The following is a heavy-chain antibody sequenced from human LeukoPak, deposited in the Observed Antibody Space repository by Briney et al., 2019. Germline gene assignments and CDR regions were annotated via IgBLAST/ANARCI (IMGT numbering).Heavy chain of an antibody. D-gene: IGHD3-22*01. V-gene: IGHV3-48*01. CDR3: ARDRSYDSTGYYYYFYDMDV. CDR2: ISSSSHSI. Sequence: GGSLRLSCAASGFAFSNYNMNWVRQAPGKGLEWVSYISSSSHSIYYADSVEGRFTISRDNSKNMLYLQMNSLRAEDTAVYYCARDRSYDSTGYYYYFYDMDVWGQGTTVTVSS. J-gene: IGHJ6*02. CDR1: GFAFSNYN.